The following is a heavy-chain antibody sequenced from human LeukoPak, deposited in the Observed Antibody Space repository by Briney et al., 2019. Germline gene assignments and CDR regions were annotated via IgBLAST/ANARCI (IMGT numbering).Heavy chain of an antibody. CDR3: ARVLHAPYLIDS. V-gene: IGHV4-38-2*02. J-gene: IGHJ4*02. CDR1: DSSITSTYY. D-gene: IGHD2-8*01. Sequence: SETLSLTCTVSDSSITSTYYWAWFRQPPGKGLEWIATVFRLQTVRTFNNPSLGSRVTMSLDPSQKQFSLNLTSVTAADTALYFCARVLHAPYLIDSWGQGTLVTVSS. CDR2: VFRLQTVRT.